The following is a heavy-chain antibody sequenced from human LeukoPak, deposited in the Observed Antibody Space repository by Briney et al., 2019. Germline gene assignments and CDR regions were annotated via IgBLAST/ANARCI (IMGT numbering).Heavy chain of an antibody. J-gene: IGHJ4*02. CDR2: MKQDGSTK. V-gene: IGHV3-7*01. D-gene: IGHD1-26*01. CDR1: GFTFANSW. Sequence: PGGSLRLSCAASGFTFANSWMAWVRQAPGKGPEWVANMKQDGSTKHYADSLKGRFTISRDNPKNSPYLQMNNLRADDTAVYYCTRDTDGSLDYWGQGILVTVAS. CDR3: TRDTDGSLDY.